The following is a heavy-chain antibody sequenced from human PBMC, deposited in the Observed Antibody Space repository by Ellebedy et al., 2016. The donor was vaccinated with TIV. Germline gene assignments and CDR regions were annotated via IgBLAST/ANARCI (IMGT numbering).Heavy chain of an antibody. J-gene: IGHJ4*02. CDR3: ATQLWNKEF. Sequence: GESLKISCEASESTFSSYGMSWVRQAPGKGLEWVSSISTTDGTNYADSVKGRFTISRDNPKNTLYLQMNSLRVEDTAVYYCATQLWNKEFWGQGTLVIVSS. V-gene: IGHV3-23*01. D-gene: IGHD5-24*01. CDR1: ESTFSSYG. CDR2: ISTTDGT.